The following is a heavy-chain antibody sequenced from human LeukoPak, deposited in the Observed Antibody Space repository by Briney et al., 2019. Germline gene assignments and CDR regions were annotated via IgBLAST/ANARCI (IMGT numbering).Heavy chain of an antibody. CDR1: GFTFSSYG. D-gene: IGHD6-19*01. Sequence: GRSLRLSCAASGFTFSSYGMHWVRQAPGEGLEWVSSMSGSGGSTYYADSVKGRFTISRDNSKNTLYLQMNNLRAEDTALYYCAKNQGQWLVPVDYWGQGTLVTVSS. CDR3: AKNQGQWLVPVDY. J-gene: IGHJ4*02. V-gene: IGHV3-23*01. CDR2: MSGSGGST.